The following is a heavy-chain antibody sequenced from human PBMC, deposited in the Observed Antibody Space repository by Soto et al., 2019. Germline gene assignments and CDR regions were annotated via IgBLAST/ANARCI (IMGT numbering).Heavy chain of an antibody. Sequence: PGGSLRLSCAASGFTFSNAWMSWVRQAPGKGLEWVGRIKSKTDGGTTDYAAPVKGRFTISRDDSKNTLYLQMNSLKTEDTAVYYCTTDPEPYYYDSSGYYQVNYWGQGTLVTVSS. V-gene: IGHV3-15*01. D-gene: IGHD3-22*01. J-gene: IGHJ4*02. CDR1: GFTFSNAW. CDR3: TTDPEPYYYDSSGYYQVNY. CDR2: IKSKTDGGTT.